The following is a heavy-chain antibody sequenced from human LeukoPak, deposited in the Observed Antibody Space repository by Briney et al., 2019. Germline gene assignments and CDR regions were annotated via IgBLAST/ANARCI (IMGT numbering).Heavy chain of an antibody. D-gene: IGHD3-10*01. J-gene: IGHJ6*02. V-gene: IGHV1-46*01. CDR3: ARDNTMAHPWTMDV. CDR2: INPSGGTT. CDR1: GYTFTNHY. Sequence: ASVKVSCKASGYTFTNHYMHWVRQAPRQGLEWMGIINPSGGTTNYAQKFQGRVTMTRDTSTSTVYMELSSLRSEDTAVYYCARDNTMAHPWTMDVWGQGNTVAVSS.